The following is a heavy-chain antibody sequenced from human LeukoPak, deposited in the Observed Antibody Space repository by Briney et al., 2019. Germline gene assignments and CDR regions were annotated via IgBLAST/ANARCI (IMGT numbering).Heavy chain of an antibody. CDR1: GGYISSYY. V-gene: IGHV4-59*01. CDR2: IYDRGST. CDR3: ARGRTFDN. J-gene: IGHJ4*02. Sequence: PSETLSLTCTVSGGYISSYYWSWIRQPPGKGLEWIGNIYDRGSTKYNPSLKSRVTISVDTSKNQFSLRLSSVTAADTAVYYCARGRTFDNWGQGTLVTVSS.